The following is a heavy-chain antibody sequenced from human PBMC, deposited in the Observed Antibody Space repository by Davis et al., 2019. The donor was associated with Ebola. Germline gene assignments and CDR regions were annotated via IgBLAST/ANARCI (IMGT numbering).Heavy chain of an antibody. Sequence: GESLKISCQGYGYKFPTYWIGWVRQMPGRGLEYMGIIYPGDSETRYSPSFEGRVTISADKSTSTAYLQWSSLKASDSAIYYCVRRVETPGWFDPWGQGTLVTVSS. CDR2: IYPGDSET. D-gene: IGHD4-23*01. J-gene: IGHJ5*02. V-gene: IGHV5-51*01. CDR1: GYKFPTYW. CDR3: VRRVETPGWFDP.